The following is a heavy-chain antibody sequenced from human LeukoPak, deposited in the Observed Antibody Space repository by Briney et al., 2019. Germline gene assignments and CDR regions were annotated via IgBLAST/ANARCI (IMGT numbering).Heavy chain of an antibody. CDR2: IYSGGST. CDR1: GFIVSSNY. J-gene: IGHJ4*02. CDR3: ATPRGDTAMLGFDY. V-gene: IGHV3-66*02. Sequence: PGGSLRLSCAASGFIVSSNYMSWVRQAPGKGLEWVSVIYSGGSTYYADSVKGRFTISRDNSKNTLYLQMNSLRAEDTAVYYCATPRGDTAMLGFDYWGQGTLVTVSS. D-gene: IGHD5-18*01.